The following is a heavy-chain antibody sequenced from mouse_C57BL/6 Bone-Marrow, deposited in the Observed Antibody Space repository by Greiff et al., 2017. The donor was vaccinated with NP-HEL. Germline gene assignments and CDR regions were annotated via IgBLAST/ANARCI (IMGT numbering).Heavy chain of an antibody. CDR3: ARGDRGWFAY. CDR2: INPNNGGT. Sequence: VQLQQSGPELVKPGASVTIPCKASGYTFTDYNMDWVKQSHGKSLEWIGDINPNNGGTSYNQKFKGKATLTVDKSSSTAYMELRSLTSEDTAVYYCARGDRGWFAYWGQGTLVTVSA. J-gene: IGHJ3*01. D-gene: IGHD2-14*01. CDR1: GYTFTDYN. V-gene: IGHV1-18*01.